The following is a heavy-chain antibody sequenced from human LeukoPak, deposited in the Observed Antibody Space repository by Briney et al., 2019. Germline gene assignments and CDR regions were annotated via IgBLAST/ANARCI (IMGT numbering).Heavy chain of an antibody. V-gene: IGHV4-39*01. J-gene: IGHJ4*02. Sequence: SETLSLTCTVSGGSISSSSYYWGWIRQPPGKGLEWIGSIYYSGSTYYNPSLKSRVTISVDTSKNQFSLKLSSVTAADTAVYYCARLGDYYDSSGQFDYWGQGTLVTVSS. CDR1: GGSISSSSYY. CDR3: ARLGDYYDSSGQFDY. CDR2: IYYSGST. D-gene: IGHD3-22*01.